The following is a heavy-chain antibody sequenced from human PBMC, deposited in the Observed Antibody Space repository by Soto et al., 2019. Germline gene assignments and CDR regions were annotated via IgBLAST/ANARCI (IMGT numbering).Heavy chain of an antibody. CDR1: GGSFSGYY. CDR2: INHSGST. D-gene: IGHD4-17*01. V-gene: IGHV4-34*01. Sequence: SETLSLTCAVYGGSFSGYYWSWIRQPPGKGLEWIGDINHSGSTNYNPSLKSRVTISVDTSKNQFSLKLSSVTAADTAVYYCARLATVTTAYYYYGMDVWGQGTTVTVFS. CDR3: ARLATVTTAYYYYGMDV. J-gene: IGHJ6*02.